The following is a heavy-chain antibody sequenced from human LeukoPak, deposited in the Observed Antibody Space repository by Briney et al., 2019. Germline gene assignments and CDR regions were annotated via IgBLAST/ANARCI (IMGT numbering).Heavy chain of an antibody. CDR2: IYSSGST. CDR3: AKDRRENYYDSSGYPDY. CDR1: GFTVSSNY. J-gene: IGHJ4*02. D-gene: IGHD3-22*01. Sequence: GGSLRLSCAASGFTVSSNYMSWVRQAPGKGLEWVSVIYSSGSTYYADSVKGRFTISRDNSKNTLYLQMNSLRAEDTAVYYCAKDRRENYYDSSGYPDYWGQGTLVTVSS. V-gene: IGHV3-66*03.